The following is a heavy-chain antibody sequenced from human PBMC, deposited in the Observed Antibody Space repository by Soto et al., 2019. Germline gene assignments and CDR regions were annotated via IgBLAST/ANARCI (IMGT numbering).Heavy chain of an antibody. Sequence: QVQLVESGGGVVQPGRSLRLSCAASGFTFSSYGMHWVRQAPGKGLEWVAVISYDGSNKYYADSVKGRFTISRDNSKNTLYLQMNSLRAEDTAVYYCAKEKDGLTHYGMDVWDQGTTVTVSS. V-gene: IGHV3-30*18. CDR3: AKEKDGLTHYGMDV. CDR1: GFTFSSYG. D-gene: IGHD3-9*01. CDR2: ISYDGSNK. J-gene: IGHJ6*02.